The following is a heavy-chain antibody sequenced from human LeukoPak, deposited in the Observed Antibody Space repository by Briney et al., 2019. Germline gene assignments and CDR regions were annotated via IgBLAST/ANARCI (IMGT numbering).Heavy chain of an antibody. V-gene: IGHV1-69*01. Sequence: ASVKVSCKASVGTFTSYAISWVRQAPGQGLEWMGGIIPIFGTANYAQKFQGRVTITADESTSTAYMELSSLRSEDTAVNYCARDPLSSGWYFGNWFDPWGQGTLVTVSS. J-gene: IGHJ5*02. CDR1: VGTFTSYA. CDR2: IIPIFGTA. D-gene: IGHD6-19*01. CDR3: ARDPLSSGWYFGNWFDP.